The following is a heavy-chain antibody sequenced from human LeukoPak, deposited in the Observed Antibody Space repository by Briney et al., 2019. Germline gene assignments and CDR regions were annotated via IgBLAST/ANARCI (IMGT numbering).Heavy chain of an antibody. CDR2: ISSSGSTI. CDR1: GFTFSSYW. Sequence: PGGSLRLSCAASGFTFSSYWMYWVRQAPGKGLEWVSYISSSGSTIYYADSVKGRFTISRDNAKNSLYLQMNSLRAEDTAVYYCARDSYGTYYYYYMDVWGKGTTATVSS. J-gene: IGHJ6*03. D-gene: IGHD3-10*01. CDR3: ARDSYGTYYYYYMDV. V-gene: IGHV3-48*04.